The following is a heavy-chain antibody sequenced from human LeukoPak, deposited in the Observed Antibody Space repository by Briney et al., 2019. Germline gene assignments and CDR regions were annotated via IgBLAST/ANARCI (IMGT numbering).Heavy chain of an antibody. D-gene: IGHD3-22*01. Sequence: PGGSLRLSCAASGFTFSSYWMSWVRQAPGKVLEWVANIKQDGSEKYYVDSVKGRFTISRDNAKNSLYLQMNSLRAEDTAVYYCARDLVPLYYYDSSGYSHWGQGTLVTVSS. V-gene: IGHV3-7*01. CDR3: ARDLVPLYYYDSSGYSH. CDR1: GFTFSSYW. J-gene: IGHJ4*02. CDR2: IKQDGSEK.